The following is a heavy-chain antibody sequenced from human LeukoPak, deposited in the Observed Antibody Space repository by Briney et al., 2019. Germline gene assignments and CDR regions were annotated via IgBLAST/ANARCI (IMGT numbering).Heavy chain of an antibody. D-gene: IGHD5-18*01. CDR3: ARQTAMGRSGDY. Sequence: GESLKISCKASGYSFTSYWIGWVRQMPGKELEWMGIIDPSDSETRYTPSFQGQVTISVDKSLTTADLQWNSLKASDTAMYYCARQTAMGRSGDYWGQGTLVTVSS. J-gene: IGHJ4*02. CDR2: IDPSDSET. V-gene: IGHV5-51*01. CDR1: GYSFTSYW.